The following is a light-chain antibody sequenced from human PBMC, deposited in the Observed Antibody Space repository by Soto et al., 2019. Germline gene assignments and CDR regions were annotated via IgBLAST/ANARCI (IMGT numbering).Light chain of an antibody. CDR2: DVS. J-gene: IGLJ1*01. V-gene: IGLV2-11*01. CDR1: TIDVDSSNY. CDR3: CSYATTFYV. Sequence: QSALTQPRSVSGSPGQSVTISCTGPTIDVDSSNYVSWYQQHPGKAPKLMIYDVSERPSGVPDRFSGSKSGSTASLTISGLQADDDADYYCCSYATTFYVFGSGTKVTVL.